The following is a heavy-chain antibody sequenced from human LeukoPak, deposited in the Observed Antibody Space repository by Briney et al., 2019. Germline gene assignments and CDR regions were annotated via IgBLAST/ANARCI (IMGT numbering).Heavy chain of an antibody. D-gene: IGHD4-17*01. V-gene: IGHV4-59*01. CDR1: GGSISSYY. CDR3: ARLTTYGFDY. J-gene: IGHJ4*02. CDR2: IYYSGST. Sequence: SETLSLTCTVSGGSISSYYWSWIRQPPGKGLEWIGYIYYSGSTNYNPSLKSRVTISVDTSKNQFSLKLSSVAAADTAVYYCARLTTYGFDYWGQGTLVTVSS.